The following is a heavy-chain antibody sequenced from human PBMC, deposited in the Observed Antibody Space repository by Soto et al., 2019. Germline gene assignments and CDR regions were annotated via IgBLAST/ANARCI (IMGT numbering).Heavy chain of an antibody. V-gene: IGHV3-21*01. D-gene: IGHD5-12*01. Sequence: EVQLVESGGGLVKPGGSLRLSCAASGFTFTDYSVNWVRQAPGKGLEWVSSISPSGSYIYYTDSVKGRFTISRDNPKNSVYLQMNRLRAEDTAVYYCAGDKRDSGYGNSDSWGQGALVTVSS. J-gene: IGHJ4*02. CDR2: ISPSGSYI. CDR1: GFTFTDYS. CDR3: AGDKRDSGYGNSDS.